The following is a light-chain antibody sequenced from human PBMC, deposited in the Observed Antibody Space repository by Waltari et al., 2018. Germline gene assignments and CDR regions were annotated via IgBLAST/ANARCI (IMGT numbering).Light chain of an antibody. CDR2: DVN. J-gene: IGLJ2*01. V-gene: IGLV2-14*03. CDR1: SGVIGTYNS. CDR3: SSYTRRSTLI. Sequence: QSALTQPASVSGSPGPSITTSCSGPSGVIGTYNSVAWFQQHPGKAPKILIHDVNQRPSGVSDRFTGSKSGYTASLTISGLQAEDEADYYCSSYTRRSTLIFGGGTKVTVL.